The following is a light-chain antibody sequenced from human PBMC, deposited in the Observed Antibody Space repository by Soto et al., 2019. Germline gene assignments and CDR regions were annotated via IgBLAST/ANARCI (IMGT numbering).Light chain of an antibody. Sequence: EIVLTQSPGTLSLSPGERATLSCRASQSVSSSDLAWYQQKPGQAPRLLIYGASSRATGIPDRFSGSGSGTDFPLTISRLEPEDFAVYYCKQYGSSPPYTFGQGTKLEIK. CDR2: GAS. J-gene: IGKJ2*01. V-gene: IGKV3-20*01. CDR1: QSVSSSD. CDR3: KQYGSSPPYT.